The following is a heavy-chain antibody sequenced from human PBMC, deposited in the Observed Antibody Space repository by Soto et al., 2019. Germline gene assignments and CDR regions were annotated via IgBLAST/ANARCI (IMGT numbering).Heavy chain of an antibody. J-gene: IGHJ1*01. D-gene: IGHD2-15*01. CDR3: GRGVHGPGSHRGRH. V-gene: IGHV3-7*03. CDR2: IRQDGGTH. CDR1: GVAFMMYC. Sequence: GESLWLSCVVCGVAFMMYCWSWVREAPGKGLEWVAEIRQDGGTHYYVDPVKGRFTISRDKAKNSVYLEMDSLRAEDPAVYYWGRGVHGPGSHRGRHWG.